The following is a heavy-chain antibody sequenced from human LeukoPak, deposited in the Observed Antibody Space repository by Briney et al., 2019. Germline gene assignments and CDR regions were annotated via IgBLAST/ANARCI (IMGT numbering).Heavy chain of an antibody. CDR3: ARDGLNKFDP. V-gene: IGHV3-30*02. D-gene: IGHD4/OR15-4a*01. Sequence: GGSLRLSCAASGFSFDTYAMHWVRQAPGQGLEWVALIWHDGSHKFYSNSVRGQFTISRDNSKNTLYLQMNSLRAEDTAVYYCARDGLNKFDPWGQGTLVTVSS. CDR1: GFSFDTYA. J-gene: IGHJ5*02. CDR2: IWHDGSHK.